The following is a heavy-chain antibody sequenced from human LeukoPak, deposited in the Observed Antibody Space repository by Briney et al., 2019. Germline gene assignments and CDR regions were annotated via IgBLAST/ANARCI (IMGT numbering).Heavy chain of an antibody. V-gene: IGHV3-7*01. CDR3: ASGDGSGSYGFDY. CDR2: IKQDGSEK. D-gene: IGHD3-10*01. CDR1: GFTFSSYW. Sequence: GGSLRLSCAASGFTFSSYWMSWVRQAPGKGLEWVANIKQDGSEKYYVDSVKGRFTISRDNAKNSLYLQMNSLRAEDTAVYYCASGDGSGSYGFDYWGQGTLVTVSS. J-gene: IGHJ4*02.